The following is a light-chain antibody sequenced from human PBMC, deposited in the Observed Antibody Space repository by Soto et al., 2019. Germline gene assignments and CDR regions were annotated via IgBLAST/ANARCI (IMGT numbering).Light chain of an antibody. CDR3: ISYAGSSNFVV. J-gene: IGLJ2*01. V-gene: IGLV2-8*01. Sequence: QSALPQPPSASGSPGQSVTISCTGTSSDVGSYNYVSWIRQRPGTAPKLMIYEVTKRPSGVPDRFSGSKSGNTASLTVSGLQAEDEADYFCISYAGSSNFVVFGGGTKLTVL. CDR2: EVT. CDR1: SSDVGSYNY.